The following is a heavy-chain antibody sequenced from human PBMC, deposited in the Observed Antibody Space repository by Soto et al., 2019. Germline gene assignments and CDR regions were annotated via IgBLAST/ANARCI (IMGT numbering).Heavy chain of an antibody. V-gene: IGHV1-3*05. CDR1: GYTFTSYA. J-gene: IGHJ5*02. CDR2: INAGNGNT. CDR3: ARDLSGFDP. Sequence: QVQLVQSGAEERKPGASVKVSCKSSGYTFTSYAMHWVRQAPGQRLEWMGWINAGNGNTKYSQKFQGRVTITRDTSGNTGYMELRSLRSEDTAVYYCARDLSGFDPWGQGTLVTVSS.